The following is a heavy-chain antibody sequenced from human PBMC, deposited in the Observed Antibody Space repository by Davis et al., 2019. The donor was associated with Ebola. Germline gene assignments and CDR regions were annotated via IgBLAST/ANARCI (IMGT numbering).Heavy chain of an antibody. CDR2: IWYDGSNK. CDR1: GFTFSSYG. V-gene: IGHV3-33*01. Sequence: GESLKISCAASGFTFSSYGMHWVRQAPGKGLEWVAVIWYDGSNKYYADSVKGRFTISRDNSKNTLYLQMNSLRDEDTAVYYCASSSGWYVYWGQGTLVTVSS. J-gene: IGHJ4*02. D-gene: IGHD6-19*01. CDR3: ASSSGWYVY.